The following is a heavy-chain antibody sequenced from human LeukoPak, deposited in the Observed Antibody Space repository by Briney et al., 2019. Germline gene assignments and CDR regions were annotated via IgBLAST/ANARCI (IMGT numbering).Heavy chain of an antibody. CDR2: IHDSGST. CDR1: GGTISSYY. Sequence: PSETLSLTCAVSGGTISSYYWNWIRQPPGKGLEWIGYIHDSGSTRYNPALKSRGSISVDTSKSQFSVKLSSVAAADTAVYYCARWYYSGWAFDYWGQGTLVTVSS. CDR3: ARWYYSGWAFDY. J-gene: IGHJ4*02. D-gene: IGHD6-19*01. V-gene: IGHV4-59*08.